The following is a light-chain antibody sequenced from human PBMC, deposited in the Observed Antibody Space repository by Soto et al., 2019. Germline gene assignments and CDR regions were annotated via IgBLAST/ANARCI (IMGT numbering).Light chain of an antibody. CDR2: DAS. J-gene: IGKJ4*01. Sequence: DIQMTQSPSSLSASVGDRVTLTCQASQDISNYLNWYQQKPGKAPKLLMNDASNLETGVPSRFSGSGSGTDFTFTISSLQPEDIATYYCQQYDNLPPALTFGGGTKVDIK. CDR1: QDISNY. V-gene: IGKV1-33*01. CDR3: QQYDNLPPALT.